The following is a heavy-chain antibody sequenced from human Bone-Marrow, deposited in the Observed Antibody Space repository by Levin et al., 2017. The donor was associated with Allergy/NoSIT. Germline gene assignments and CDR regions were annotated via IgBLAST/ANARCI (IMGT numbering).Heavy chain of an antibody. J-gene: IGHJ5*02. CDR1: GYTFTSYD. Sequence: GESLKISCKASGYTFTSYDINWVRQATGQGLEWMGWMNPNSGNTGYAQKFQGRVTMTRNTSISTAYMELSSLRSEDTAVYYCARGLWVVPAALPTGNWFDPWGQGTLVTVSS. V-gene: IGHV1-8*01. D-gene: IGHD2-2*01. CDR3: ARGLWVVPAALPTGNWFDP. CDR2: MNPNSGNT.